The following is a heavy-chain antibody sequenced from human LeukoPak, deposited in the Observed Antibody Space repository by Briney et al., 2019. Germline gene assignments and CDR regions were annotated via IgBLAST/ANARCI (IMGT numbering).Heavy chain of an antibody. V-gene: IGHV1-8*01. CDR2: MNPNSGNT. J-gene: IGHJ6*02. CDR1: GYTFTSYD. D-gene: IGHD6-13*01. Sequence: ASVKVSCKASGYTFTSYDINWVRQATGQGLEWMGWMNPNSGNTGYAQKFQGRVTMTRNTSISTAYTELSSLRSEDTAVYYCARGEYSSSWYSHYYGMDVWGQGTTVTVSS. CDR3: ARGEYSSSWYSHYYGMDV.